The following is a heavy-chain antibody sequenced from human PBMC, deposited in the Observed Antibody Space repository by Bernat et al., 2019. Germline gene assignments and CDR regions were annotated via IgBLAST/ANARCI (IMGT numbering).Heavy chain of an antibody. Sequence: QVQLVESGGGVVQPGRSLRLSCAASGFTFSSYGMHWVRQAPGKGLEWVAVIWYDGSNKYYADSVKGRFTISRDNSKNTLYLQMNSLRAEDTAVYYCATDYVVAIAVAGTGVNDAFDIWGQGTMVTVSS. CDR2: IWYDGSNK. D-gene: IGHD6-19*01. J-gene: IGHJ3*02. CDR1: GFTFSSYG. V-gene: IGHV3-33*01. CDR3: ATDYVVAIAVAGTGVNDAFDI.